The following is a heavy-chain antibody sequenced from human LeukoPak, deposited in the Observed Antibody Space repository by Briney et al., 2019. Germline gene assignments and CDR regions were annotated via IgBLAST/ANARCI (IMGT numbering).Heavy chain of an antibody. Sequence: PSETLSLTCAVSGGSISSGGYSWSWLRQPPGKGLEWIVYIYHSGSTYYNPSLKSRVTISVARSTNQFSLKLSSVTAADTAVYYCASLITMVRGVMPFAFDIWGQGTMVTVSS. J-gene: IGHJ3*02. V-gene: IGHV4-30-2*01. D-gene: IGHD3-10*01. CDR2: IYHSGST. CDR1: GGSISSGGYS. CDR3: ASLITMVRGVMPFAFDI.